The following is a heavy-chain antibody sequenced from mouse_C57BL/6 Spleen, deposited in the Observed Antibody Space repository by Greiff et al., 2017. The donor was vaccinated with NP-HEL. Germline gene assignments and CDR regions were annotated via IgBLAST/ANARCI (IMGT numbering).Heavy chain of an antibody. CDR2: ISDGGSYT. V-gene: IGHV5-4*01. Sequence: EVQLMESGGGLVKPGGSLKLSCAASGFTFSSYAMSWVRQTPEKRLEWVATISDGGSYTYYPDNVKGRFTISRDNAKNNLYLQMSHLKSEDTAMYYCARAYYSNYGFAYWGQGTLVTVSA. CDR1: GFTFSSYA. D-gene: IGHD2-5*01. J-gene: IGHJ3*01. CDR3: ARAYYSNYGFAY.